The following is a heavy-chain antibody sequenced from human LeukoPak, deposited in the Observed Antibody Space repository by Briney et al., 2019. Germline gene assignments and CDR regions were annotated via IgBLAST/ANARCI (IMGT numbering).Heavy chain of an antibody. D-gene: IGHD1-26*01. Sequence: HPGGSLRLSCAASGFTFSSYWMHWVRQGPGKGLVWVSRINSDGSSTSYADSVKGRFTISRDNSKNTLYLQMNSLRAEDTAVYYCARTSGSYLLPYYYYYYMDVWGKGTTVTVSS. CDR1: GFTFSSYW. V-gene: IGHV3-74*01. J-gene: IGHJ6*03. CDR3: ARTSGSYLLPYYYYYYMDV. CDR2: INSDGSST.